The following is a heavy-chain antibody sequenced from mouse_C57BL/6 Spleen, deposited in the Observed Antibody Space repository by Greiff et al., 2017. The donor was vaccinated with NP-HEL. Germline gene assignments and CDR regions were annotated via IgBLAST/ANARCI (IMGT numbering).Heavy chain of an antibody. CDR3: ARENSYYYGSSYDAMDY. V-gene: IGHV3-6*01. CDR2: ISYDGSN. CDR1: GYSITSGYY. D-gene: IGHD1-1*01. Sequence: VQLKESGPGLVKPSQSLSLTCSVTGYSITSGYYWYWIRQFPGNKLEWMGYISYDGSNNYNPSLKNRISITRDTSKNQFFLKLNSVTTEDTATYYCARENSYYYGSSYDAMDYWGQGTSVTVSS. J-gene: IGHJ4*01.